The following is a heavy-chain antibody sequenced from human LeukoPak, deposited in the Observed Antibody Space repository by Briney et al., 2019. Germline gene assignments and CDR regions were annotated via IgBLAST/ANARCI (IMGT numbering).Heavy chain of an antibody. CDR1: GGSVNSGSYY. D-gene: IGHD2-15*01. V-gene: IGHV4-61*01. CDR3: ARVVWELGYCSGGSCYSGYWFDP. J-gene: IGHJ5*02. CDR2: IYYSGST. Sequence: SETLSLTCTVSGGSVNSGSYYWNWIRQPPGKGLEWIGYIYYSGSTNYNPSLKSRVTISVDTSKNQFSLKLSSVTAADTAVYYCARVVWELGYCSGGSCYSGYWFDPWGQGTLVTVSS.